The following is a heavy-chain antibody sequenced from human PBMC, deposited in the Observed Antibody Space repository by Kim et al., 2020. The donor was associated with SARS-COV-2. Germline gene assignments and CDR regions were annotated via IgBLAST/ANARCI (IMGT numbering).Heavy chain of an antibody. CDR1: GGSISSYY. CDR3: ARHKPSGSYYFDY. J-gene: IGHJ4*02. Sequence: SETLSLTCTVSGGSISSYYWSWIRQPPGKGLEWFGYIYNSGSTNYTPPPKSRVTISVDTSKNQFSLKLSSVTAAETAVYYCARHKPSGSYYFDYWGQGTLVTVSS. D-gene: IGHD1-26*01. CDR2: IYNSGST. V-gene: IGHV4-59*08.